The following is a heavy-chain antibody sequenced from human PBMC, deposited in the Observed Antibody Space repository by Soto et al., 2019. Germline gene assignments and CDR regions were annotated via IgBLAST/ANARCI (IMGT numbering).Heavy chain of an antibody. Sequence: GGSLRLSCEASGFTFTSYAMSWVRQAPGKGLEWVSATSGSGDTTYYADSVKGRFTISRDNSEKRLYLQMNSLRAEDTAVYYCAKMVHGGYVSYFDSWGQGTLVTVSS. J-gene: IGHJ4*02. CDR1: GFTFTSYA. CDR3: AKMVHGGYVSYFDS. V-gene: IGHV3-23*01. D-gene: IGHD5-12*01. CDR2: TSGSGDTT.